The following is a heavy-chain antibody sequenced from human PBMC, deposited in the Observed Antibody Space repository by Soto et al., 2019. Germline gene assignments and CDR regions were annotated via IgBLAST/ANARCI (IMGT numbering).Heavy chain of an antibody. J-gene: IGHJ3*02. Sequence: GESLKISCTASGYIFSSHQIVWVRQMPGRGLEWMGIINPSDSDPKYSPSFQGQVTISLDRSMNATYLQWSSLRASDTAMYYCARRVSNAFEIWGQGTLVTVSS. CDR3: ARRVSNAFEI. V-gene: IGHV5-51*01. CDR1: GYIFSSHQ. D-gene: IGHD3-10*01. CDR2: INPSDSDP.